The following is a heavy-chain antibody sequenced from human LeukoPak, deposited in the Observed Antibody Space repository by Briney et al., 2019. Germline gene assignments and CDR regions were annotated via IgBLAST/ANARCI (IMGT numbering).Heavy chain of an antibody. J-gene: IGHJ4*02. CDR2: TRPSSGRT. Sequence: GASVKVSCKTSGYTFTNYNMHWVRQAPGQGPEWMGITRPSSGRTSYPQKFQGRVTMTWDMSTSTFYMELSSLTSDDTAVYYCAREGPETYNFDFWGQGTLVTVSS. D-gene: IGHD1-14*01. V-gene: IGHV1-46*01. CDR1: GYTFTNYN. CDR3: AREGPETYNFDF.